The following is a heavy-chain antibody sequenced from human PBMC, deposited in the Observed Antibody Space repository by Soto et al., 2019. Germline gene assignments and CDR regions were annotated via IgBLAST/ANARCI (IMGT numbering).Heavy chain of an antibody. CDR3: AKGGEIVVVNTRGGDYFDY. D-gene: IGHD3-22*01. J-gene: IGHJ4*02. V-gene: IGHV3-30*18. CDR2: ISYDGSNK. CDR1: GFTFSSYG. Sequence: QVQLVESGGGVVQPGRSLRLSCAASGFTFSSYGMHWVRQAPGKGLEWVAVISYDGSNKYYADSVKGRFTISRDNSKDTLYLKMTGTGADDTVVYYCAKGGEIVVVNTRGGDYFDYWGQGTLVTVSS.